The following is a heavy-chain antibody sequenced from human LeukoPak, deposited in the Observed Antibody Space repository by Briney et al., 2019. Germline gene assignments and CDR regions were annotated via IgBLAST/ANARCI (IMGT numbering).Heavy chain of an antibody. J-gene: IGHJ5*02. V-gene: IGHV1-69*05. CDR2: IIPIFGTA. D-gene: IGHD3-16*02. CDR3: ARDGASLGELSLYHLPYNWFDP. Sequence: RGSVEVSCKASGGTFSSYAISWVRQAPGQGLEWMGGIIPIFGTANYAQKFQGSVTITTDESTSTAYMELSDLRSEDTAVYLCARDGASLGELSLYHLPYNWFDPWGQGTLVTVSS. CDR1: GGTFSSYA.